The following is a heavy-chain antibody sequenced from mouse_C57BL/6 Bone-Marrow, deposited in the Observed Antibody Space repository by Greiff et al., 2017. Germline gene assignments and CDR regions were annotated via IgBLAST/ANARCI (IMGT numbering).Heavy chain of an antibody. Sequence: QVQLQQSGPGLVAPSQSLSITCTVSGFSLTSSGVDWVRQSPGKGLEWLGVIWGVGSTNYNSALKSRLSISKDNSKSQVFLKMNSLQTDDTAMYYCASTTVAWFDYWGKGTTLTVSS. D-gene: IGHD1-1*01. CDR1: GFSLTSSG. CDR2: IWGVGST. V-gene: IGHV2-6*01. J-gene: IGHJ2*01. CDR3: ASTTVAWFDY.